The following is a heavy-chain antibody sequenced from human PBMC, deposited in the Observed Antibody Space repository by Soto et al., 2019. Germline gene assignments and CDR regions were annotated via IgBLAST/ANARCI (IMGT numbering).Heavy chain of an antibody. D-gene: IGHD5-12*01. CDR2: ISTYNGDT. CDR1: GYTFTRSG. V-gene: IGHV1-18*01. Sequence: EASVKVSCKASGYTFTRSGISWVRQAPGQGLEWMGWISTYNGDTSYAQTFQGRVTMTTDTSTSTVHMEVRSLRSDDTAVYYCAREGVAPYYYYGMDVWGQGTPVTVSS. CDR3: AREGVAPYYYYGMDV. J-gene: IGHJ6*02.